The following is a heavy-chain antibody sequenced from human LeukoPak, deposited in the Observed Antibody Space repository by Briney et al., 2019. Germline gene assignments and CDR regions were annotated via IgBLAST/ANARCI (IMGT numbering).Heavy chain of an antibody. CDR3: ASLSPLYYDSSGYPY. CDR2: IYSGDST. Sequence: GGSLRLSCAASGFTVSSNYMSWVRQAPGKGLEWVSVIYSGDSTYYADSVKGRFIISRDNSKNTLFLQMNSLRAEDTAVYYCASLSPLYYDSSGYPYWGQGTLVTVSS. D-gene: IGHD3-22*01. V-gene: IGHV3-53*01. CDR1: GFTVSSNY. J-gene: IGHJ4*02.